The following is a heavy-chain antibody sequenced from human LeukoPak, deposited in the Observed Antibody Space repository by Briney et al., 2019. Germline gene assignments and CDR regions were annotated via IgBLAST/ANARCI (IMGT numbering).Heavy chain of an antibody. Sequence: PSETLSLTCAVYGGSFSGYYWSWIRQPAGKGLEWIGRIYTSGSTNYNPSLKSRVTMSVDTSKSQFSLKLSSVTAADTAVYYCARSFRRATVTTRYWYFDLWGRGTLVTVSS. CDR3: ARSFRRATVTTRYWYFDL. D-gene: IGHD4-17*01. CDR1: GGSFSGYY. J-gene: IGHJ2*01. V-gene: IGHV4-59*10. CDR2: IYTSGST.